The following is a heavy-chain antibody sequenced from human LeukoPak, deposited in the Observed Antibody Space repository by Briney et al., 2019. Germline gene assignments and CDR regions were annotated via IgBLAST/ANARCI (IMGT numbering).Heavy chain of an antibody. Sequence: KTSETLSLTCTVSGGSISSSSYYWGWIRQPPGKGLEWIGRIYYSGSTYYNPSIKSRVTISVDTSKNQFSLKLSSVTDADTAVYYCARETTGYGVRGVIITYFDYWGQGTLVTVSS. D-gene: IGHD3-10*01. J-gene: IGHJ4*02. V-gene: IGHV4-39*02. CDR3: ARETTGYGVRGVIITYFDY. CDR2: IYYSGST. CDR1: GGSISSSSYY.